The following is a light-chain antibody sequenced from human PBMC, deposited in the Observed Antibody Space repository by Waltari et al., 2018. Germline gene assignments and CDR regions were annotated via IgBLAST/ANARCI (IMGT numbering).Light chain of an antibody. Sequence: IQMTQSHSYVSTSVGDSVTITCRATQDISTWLAWYQQRPGKAPNLLIYDTSTLQNGVPSRFSGSGSGTDFTLTINNLQPEDFATYYCQQSSRWPISFGQGTRLEIK. J-gene: IGKJ5*01. CDR2: DTS. CDR1: QDISTW. CDR3: QQSSRWPIS. V-gene: IGKV1D-12*01.